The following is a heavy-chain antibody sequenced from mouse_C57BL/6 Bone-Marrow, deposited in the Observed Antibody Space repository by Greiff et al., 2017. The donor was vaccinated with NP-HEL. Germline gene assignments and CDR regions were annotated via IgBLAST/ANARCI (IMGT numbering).Heavy chain of an antibody. CDR2: IYPGSGST. CDR1: GYTFTSYW. V-gene: IGHV1-55*01. CDR3: ARADSSGYGDFDY. J-gene: IGHJ2*01. D-gene: IGHD3-2*02. Sequence: VQLQQSGAELVKPGASVKMSCKASGYTFTSYWITWVKQRPGQGLEWIGDIYPGSGSTNYNEKFKSKATLTVDTSSSTAYMQLSSLTSEDSAVYYGARADSSGYGDFDYWGQGTTLTVSS.